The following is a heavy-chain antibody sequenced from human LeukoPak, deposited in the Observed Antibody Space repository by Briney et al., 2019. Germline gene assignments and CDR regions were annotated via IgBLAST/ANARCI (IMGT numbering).Heavy chain of an antibody. V-gene: IGHV1-69*05. Sequence: EASVKVSCKASGGTFSSYAISWVRQAPGQGLEWMGGIIPIFGTASYAQKFQGRVTITTDESTSTAYMELSSLRSEDTAVYYCATGGIDYFVYWGQGTLVTVSS. CDR1: GGTFSSYA. CDR2: IIPIFGTA. J-gene: IGHJ4*02. CDR3: ATGGIDYFVY.